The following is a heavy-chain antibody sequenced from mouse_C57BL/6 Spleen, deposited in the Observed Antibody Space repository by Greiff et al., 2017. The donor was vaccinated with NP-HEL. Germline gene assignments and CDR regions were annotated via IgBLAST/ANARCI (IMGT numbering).Heavy chain of an antibody. CDR2: INPYNGGT. V-gene: IGHV1-19*01. D-gene: IGHD2-3*01. CDR3: ARMNDGYYDAMDY. CDR1: GYTFTDYY. Sequence: EVQLQQSGPVLVKPGASVKMSCKASGYTFTDYYMNWVKPSHGKSLEWIGVINPYNGGTSYNQKFKGKATLTVDKSSSTAYMELNSLTSEDSAVYACARMNDGYYDAMDYWGQGTSVTVAS. J-gene: IGHJ4*01.